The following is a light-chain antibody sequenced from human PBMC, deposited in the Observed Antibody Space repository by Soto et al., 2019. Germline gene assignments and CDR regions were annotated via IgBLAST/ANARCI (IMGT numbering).Light chain of an antibody. CDR1: QTISTY. CDR2: AAS. CDR3: QQRHGIPYS. V-gene: IGKV1-39*01. Sequence: DIQMTQSPSSLSASVGDRVTITCRASQTISTYLNWYQHNPGNAHKLLIYAASTLQSGVPSRFSGSGSEKGYTLTISRLQPEDFGNYHCQQRHGIPYSFGHGTKLEIK. J-gene: IGKJ2*01.